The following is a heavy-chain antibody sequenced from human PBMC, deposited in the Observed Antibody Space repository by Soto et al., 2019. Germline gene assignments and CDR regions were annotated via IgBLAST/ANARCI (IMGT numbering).Heavy chain of an antibody. Sequence: GGSLRLSCAASGFSFSNNGMHWVRQAPGKGLEWVAIISYDGSKKYYADSVKGRFTISRDNSKNTLYLQMNSLRVEDTAIYYCAKDRVESGLGEIDYWGQGTLVTVSS. CDR3: AKDRVESGLGEIDY. D-gene: IGHD3-16*01. V-gene: IGHV3-30*18. CDR2: ISYDGSKK. CDR1: GFSFSNNG. J-gene: IGHJ4*02.